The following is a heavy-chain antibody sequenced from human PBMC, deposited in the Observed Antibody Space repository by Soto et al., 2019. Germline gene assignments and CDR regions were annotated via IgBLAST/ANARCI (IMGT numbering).Heavy chain of an antibody. V-gene: IGHV1-69*13. CDR2: IIPIFGTA. J-gene: IGHJ4*02. D-gene: IGHD2-21*02. CDR3: ARDVASISRYCGGDCYIFDY. Sequence: VKVSCKASGGTFSSYAISWVRQAPGQGLEWMGGIIPIFGTANYAQKFQGRVTITADESTSTAYMELSSLRSEDTAVYYCARDVASISRYCGGDCYIFDYWGQGTLVTVSS. CDR1: GGTFSSYA.